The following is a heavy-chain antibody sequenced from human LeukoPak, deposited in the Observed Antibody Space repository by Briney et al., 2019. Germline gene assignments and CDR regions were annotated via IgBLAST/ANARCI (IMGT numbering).Heavy chain of an antibody. Sequence: PSETLSLTCTVSGDSVNSSDYYWGWIRQPPGKGLDWIASVFFTGSTYYNPSLKSRVTISVDKSKNQFSLKLSSVTAADTAVYYCARQKEGGDYDDYWGQGTLVTVSS. CDR2: VFFTGST. V-gene: IGHV4-39*01. CDR3: ARQKEGGDYDDY. CDR1: GDSVNSSDYY. D-gene: IGHD3-16*01. J-gene: IGHJ4*02.